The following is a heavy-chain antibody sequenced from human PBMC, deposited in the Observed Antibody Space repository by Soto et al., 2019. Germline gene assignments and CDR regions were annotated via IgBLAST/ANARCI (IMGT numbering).Heavy chain of an antibody. D-gene: IGHD2-21*02. V-gene: IGHV4-39*01. J-gene: IGHJ6*02. Sequence: SETLSLTCTVSGGSISSSSYYWGWIRQPPGKGLEWIGSIYYSGSTYYNPSLKSRVTISVDTSKNQFSLKLSSVTAADTAVYYCARHDGIVVVTAIDDYYYGMDVRGQGTTVTVSS. CDR2: IYYSGST. CDR1: GGSISSSSYY. CDR3: ARHDGIVVVTAIDDYYYGMDV.